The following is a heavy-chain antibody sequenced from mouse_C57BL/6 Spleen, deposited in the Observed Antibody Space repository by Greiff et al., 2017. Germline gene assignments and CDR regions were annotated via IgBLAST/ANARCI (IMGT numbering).Heavy chain of an antibody. CDR3: ARSYYGSSYDY. CDR1: GFTFTDYY. Sequence: EVKLVESGGGLVQPGGSLSLSCAASGFTFTDYYMSWVRQPPGKALEWLGFIRNKANGYTTEYSASVKGRFTISRDNSQSILYLQMNALGAEDSATYYCARSYYGSSYDYWGQGTTLTVSS. D-gene: IGHD1-1*01. CDR2: IRNKANGYTT. J-gene: IGHJ2*01. V-gene: IGHV7-3*01.